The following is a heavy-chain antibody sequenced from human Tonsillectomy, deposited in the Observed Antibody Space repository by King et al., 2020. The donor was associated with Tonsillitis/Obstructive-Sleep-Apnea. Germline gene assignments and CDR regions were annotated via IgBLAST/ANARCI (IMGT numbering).Heavy chain of an antibody. CDR1: GLTFSSYG. J-gene: IGHJ4*02. CDR3: ARVGTWSRGWYYFDY. Sequence: VQLVESGGGVVQPGRSLRLSCATSGLTFSSYGMHWVRQAPGKGLEWVAVIRYDGSDKYYVDSVKGRFTISRDNSKNTLYLQMNSLRAEDTAVYYCARVGTWSRGWYYFDYWGQGTLVTVSS. V-gene: IGHV3-33*01. CDR2: IRYDGSDK. D-gene: IGHD6-19*01.